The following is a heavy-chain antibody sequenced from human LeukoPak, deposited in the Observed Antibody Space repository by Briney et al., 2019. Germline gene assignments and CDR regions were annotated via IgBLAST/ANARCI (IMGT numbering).Heavy chain of an antibody. CDR2: INGDGSST. CDR1: GFTFSSYW. Sequence: GGSLRLSCAASGFTFSSYWMHWVRQDPVKGLLWVSRINGDGSSTDYADSEKGRFTISRDNAKNTVYLQMNSLKAEDTAVYYCVRGYSSGYRLDYWGQGTLVTVSS. J-gene: IGHJ4*02. CDR3: VRGYSSGYRLDY. D-gene: IGHD3-22*01. V-gene: IGHV3-74*01.